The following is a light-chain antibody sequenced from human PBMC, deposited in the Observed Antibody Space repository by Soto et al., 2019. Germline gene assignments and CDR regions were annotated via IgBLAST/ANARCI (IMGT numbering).Light chain of an antibody. CDR2: GAS. Sequence: IVLTQSPGTLSLSPGERVTLSCRASQSVTTRLAWYQHKPGQAPRLLMSGASSRASGVPVRFSGSGSGTDFTLTISRLEPEDFALYYCQQYGGSPITFGLGTKVDI. V-gene: IGKV3-20*01. J-gene: IGKJ1*01. CDR3: QQYGGSPIT. CDR1: QSVTTR.